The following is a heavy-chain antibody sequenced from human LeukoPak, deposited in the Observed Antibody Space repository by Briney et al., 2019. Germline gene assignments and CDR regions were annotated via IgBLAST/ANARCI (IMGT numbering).Heavy chain of an antibody. D-gene: IGHD2-2*01. CDR1: GFTFSSYS. J-gene: IGHJ3*02. Sequence: GGSLRLSCAASGFTFSSYSMNWVRQAPGKGLEWVSSISSSSSYIYYADSVKGRFTISRDNAKNSLYLQMNSLRAEDTAVYYCASAVVPADDGAFDIWGQGTMVTVSS. V-gene: IGHV3-21*01. CDR2: ISSSSSYI. CDR3: ASAVVPADDGAFDI.